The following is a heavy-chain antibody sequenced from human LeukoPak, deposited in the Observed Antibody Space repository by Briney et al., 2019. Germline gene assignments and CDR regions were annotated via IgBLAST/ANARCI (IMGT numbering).Heavy chain of an antibody. CDR3: ARVPQNWNYCHPPPRFDY. CDR1: GGSFSGYY. V-gene: IGHV4-34*01. Sequence: PSETLSLTCAVYGGSFSGYYWSWLRQPPGKGLEWIGEINHSGSTNYNPSLKSRITISVDTSKNQFTLKLSSVTAADTAVYYCARVPQNWNYCHPPPRFDYWGQGTLVTVSS. D-gene: IGHD1-7*01. J-gene: IGHJ4*02. CDR2: INHSGST.